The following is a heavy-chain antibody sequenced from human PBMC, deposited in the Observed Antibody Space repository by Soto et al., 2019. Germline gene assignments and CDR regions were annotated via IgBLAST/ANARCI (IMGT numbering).Heavy chain of an antibody. D-gene: IGHD6-19*01. CDR2: INAGNGNT. CDR1: GYTFTSYA. CDR3: ARAHIAVAGTRYGY. V-gene: IGHV1-3*01. J-gene: IGHJ4*02. Sequence: GASVKVSCKASGYTFTSYAMHWVRQAPGQRLEWMGWINAGNGNTKYSQKFQGRVTITRDTSASTAYMELSSLRSEDTAVYYCARAHIAVAGTRYGYWGQGTLVTVSS.